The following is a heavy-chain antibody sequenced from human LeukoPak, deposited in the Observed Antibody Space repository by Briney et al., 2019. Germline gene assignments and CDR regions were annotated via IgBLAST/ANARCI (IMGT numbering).Heavy chain of an antibody. CDR2: INQDRSEK. V-gene: IGHV3-7*01. D-gene: IGHD1-7*01. CDR1: GFTFSRYW. J-gene: IGHJ4*02. CDR3: ATMGLELLPYYFDY. Sequence: GGSLRLSCAGSGFTFSRYWMSWVRQAPGKGLEWVANINQDRSEKYHVDSVRGRFTISRDNAKNSLYLQMNSLRAEDTAVYYCATMGLELLPYYFDYWGQGTLVTVSS.